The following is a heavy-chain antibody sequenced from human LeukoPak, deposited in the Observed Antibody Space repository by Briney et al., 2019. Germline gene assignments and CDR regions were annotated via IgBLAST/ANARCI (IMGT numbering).Heavy chain of an antibody. V-gene: IGHV3-53*01. Sequence: GGSLRLSCAASGFTVSSNYMSWVRQAPGQGLEWVSVIYSGGSTYYADSVKGRLTISRDNAKNSLYLQMNSLRAEDTAVYYCARVKSLAFDIWGQGTMVTVSS. CDR3: ARVKSLAFDI. CDR1: GFTVSSNY. CDR2: IYSGGST. J-gene: IGHJ3*02.